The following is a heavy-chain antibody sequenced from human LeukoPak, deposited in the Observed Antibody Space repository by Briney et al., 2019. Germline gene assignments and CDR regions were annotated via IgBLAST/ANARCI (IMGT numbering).Heavy chain of an antibody. CDR1: GGSVSSGSYY. D-gene: IGHD3-22*01. CDR3: ARGSYYDRPSRSWVEY. V-gene: IGHV4-61*01. CDR2: LYYRGIT. Sequence: PSETLSLTCTVSGGSVSSGSYYWSWIRQPPGKGLEWIGYLYYRGITNYNPSLKSRVTISVHTSKNQFSLELTSATAADTAVYYCARGSYYDRPSRSWVEYWGQGTLVTVSS. J-gene: IGHJ4*02.